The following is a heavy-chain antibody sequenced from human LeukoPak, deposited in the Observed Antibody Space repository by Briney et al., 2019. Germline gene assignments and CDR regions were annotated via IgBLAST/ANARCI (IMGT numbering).Heavy chain of an antibody. V-gene: IGHV4-39*01. CDR2: MCYSGNT. CDR3: ARRAVENYFDY. CDR1: GGSISSGSCY. D-gene: IGHD6-19*01. Sequence: SETLSLTCTVSGGSISSGSCYWGWIRQPPGKGLEWIGSMCYSGNTYYNPSVKSRVTVSVNTSKNRFSLNLSSVTAADTAVYYCARRAVENYFDYWGQGTLVTVSS. J-gene: IGHJ4*02.